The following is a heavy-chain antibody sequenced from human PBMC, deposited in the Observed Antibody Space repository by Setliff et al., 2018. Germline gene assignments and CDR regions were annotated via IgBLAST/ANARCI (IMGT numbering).Heavy chain of an antibody. Sequence: LSLTCAVYGGSFSGYYWSWIRQPPGKGLEWIGEINHSGSTNYNPSLKSRVTISVDTSKNQFSLKLSSVTAADTAVYYCARVPNFWSGYSDYWGQGTLVTVS. V-gene: IGHV4-34*01. CDR1: GGSFSGYY. J-gene: IGHJ4*02. D-gene: IGHD3-3*01. CDR2: INHSGST. CDR3: ARVPNFWSGYSDY.